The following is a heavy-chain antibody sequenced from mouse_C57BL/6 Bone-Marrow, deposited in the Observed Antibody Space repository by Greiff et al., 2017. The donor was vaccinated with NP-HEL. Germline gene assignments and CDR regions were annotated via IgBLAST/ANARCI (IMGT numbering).Heavy chain of an antibody. CDR2: IYPRSGNT. Sequence: QVQLKQSGAELARPGASVKLSCKASGYTFTSYGISWVKQRTGQGLEWIGEIYPRSGNTYYNEKFKGKATLTADKSSSTAYMELRSLTSEDSAVYFCARLLRSEFDYWGQGTTLTVSS. J-gene: IGHJ2*01. CDR1: GYTFTSYG. V-gene: IGHV1-81*01. D-gene: IGHD1-1*01. CDR3: ARLLRSEFDY.